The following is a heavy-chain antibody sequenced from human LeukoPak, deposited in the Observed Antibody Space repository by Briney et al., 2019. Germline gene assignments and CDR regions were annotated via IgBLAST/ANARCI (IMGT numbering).Heavy chain of an antibody. D-gene: IGHD4-11*01. CDR3: AKSYFDYSTYYSYYFNL. Sequence: PSETLSLTCTVSGGSISGGYWSWIRQPPGRGLEWIGYVYTSGSTNYNPSLKSRVTISVDTSKSQFALKLSSVTAAVTAVYYCAKSYFDYSTYYSYYFNLWGQGALVTVSS. CDR2: VYTSGST. J-gene: IGHJ4*02. V-gene: IGHV4-4*09. CDR1: GGSISGGY.